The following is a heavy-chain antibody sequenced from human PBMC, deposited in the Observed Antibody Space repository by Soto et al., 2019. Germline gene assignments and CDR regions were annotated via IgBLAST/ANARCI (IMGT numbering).Heavy chain of an antibody. CDR1: GYSFTNYW. D-gene: IGHD3-22*01. V-gene: IGHV5-51*01. CDR2: THPGDSDT. J-gene: IGHJ4*02. CDR3: ARPPMYDRSGYYHY. Sequence: GESLKISCKGSGYSFTNYWIGWVRQLPGKGLEWMGITHPGDSDTRYSPSFQGQVTISADKSIKTAYLQWSSLKAPDTAMYYCARPPMYDRSGYYHYWGQGTRVTVSS.